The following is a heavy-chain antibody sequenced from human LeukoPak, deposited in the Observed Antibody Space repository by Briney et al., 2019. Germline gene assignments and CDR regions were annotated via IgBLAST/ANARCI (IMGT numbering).Heavy chain of an antibody. CDR3: ARYRYCSGGSCYLKPYFDY. CDR1: GGSISSYY. Sequence: TSETLSLTCTVSGGSISSYYWSWIRQPPGKGLEWIGYIYYSGSTNYNPSLESRVTISVDTSKNQFSLKLSSVTAADTAVYYCARYRYCSGGSCYLKPYFDYWGQGTLVTVSS. CDR2: IYYSGST. J-gene: IGHJ4*02. D-gene: IGHD2-15*01. V-gene: IGHV4-59*01.